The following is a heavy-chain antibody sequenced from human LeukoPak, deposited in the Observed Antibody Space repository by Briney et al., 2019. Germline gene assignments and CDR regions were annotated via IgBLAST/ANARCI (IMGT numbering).Heavy chain of an antibody. D-gene: IGHD3-9*01. Sequence: GGSLRLSCAASGFTFSSYWMSWVRQAPGRGLEWVANIKQDGSVKYYVDSVKGRFTISRDNAKNSLYLQMNSLRAEDTAVYYCARDYDILTGYPTDAFDIWGQGTMVTVSS. CDR2: IKQDGSVK. CDR3: ARDYDILTGYPTDAFDI. J-gene: IGHJ3*02. CDR1: GFTFSSYW. V-gene: IGHV3-7*01.